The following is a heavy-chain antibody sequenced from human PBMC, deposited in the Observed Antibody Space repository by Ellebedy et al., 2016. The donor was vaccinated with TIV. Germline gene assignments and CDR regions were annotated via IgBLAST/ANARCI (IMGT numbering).Heavy chain of an antibody. CDR2: INPSAGST. V-gene: IGHV1-46*01. Sequence: ASVKVSCXASGYTFTSYYMHWVRQAPGQGLEWMGRINPSAGSTSYAQKFQGRVTMTRNTSISTAYMELSSLRSEDTAVYYCARWYCGGDCYSRAYYYMDVWGKGTSVTVSS. D-gene: IGHD2-21*01. CDR1: GYTFTSYY. CDR3: ARWYCGGDCYSRAYYYMDV. J-gene: IGHJ6*03.